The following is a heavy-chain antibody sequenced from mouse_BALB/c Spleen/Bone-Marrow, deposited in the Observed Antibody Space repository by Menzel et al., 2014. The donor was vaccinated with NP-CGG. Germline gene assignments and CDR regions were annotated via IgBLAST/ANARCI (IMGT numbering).Heavy chain of an antibody. CDR2: ISDGGSYT. V-gene: IGHV5-4*02. D-gene: IGHD2-14*01. J-gene: IGHJ4*01. CDR3: ARDALYRYDGGYAMDY. CDR1: GFTFSDYY. Sequence: EVKLVESGRGLVKPGGSLKLSCAASGFTFSDYYMYWVRQTPEKRLEWVATISDGGSYTYYPDSVKGRFTISRDNAKNNLYLQMSSLKSEDTAMYYCARDALYRYDGGYAMDYWDQGTSVTVSS.